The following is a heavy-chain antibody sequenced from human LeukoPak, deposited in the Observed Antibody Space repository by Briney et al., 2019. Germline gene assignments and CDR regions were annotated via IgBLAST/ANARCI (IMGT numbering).Heavy chain of an antibody. Sequence: GASVKVSCTASGYTFTSYGISWVRQAPGQGLEWMGWISAYNGNTNYAQKLQGRVTMTTDTSTSTAYMELRSLRSDDTAVYYCAREVGYDSSGYYYEPTAFDYWGQGTLVTVSS. CDR1: GYTFTSYG. D-gene: IGHD3-22*01. J-gene: IGHJ4*02. CDR2: ISAYNGNT. CDR3: AREVGYDSSGYYYEPTAFDY. V-gene: IGHV1-18*01.